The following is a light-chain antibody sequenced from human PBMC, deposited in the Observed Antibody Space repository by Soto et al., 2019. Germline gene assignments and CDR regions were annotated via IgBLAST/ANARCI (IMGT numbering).Light chain of an antibody. CDR2: GAS. V-gene: IGKV3-20*01. Sequence: EIVLTQSPGTLSLSPGERATLSCRASQSVSSSYLAWYQQKPGQAPRLLIYGASSRATGIPDRFSGSGSGTDFSLTISRLEPEDFPVYYFQQYGTSPWTFGQGTKVEIK. CDR1: QSVSSSY. J-gene: IGKJ1*01. CDR3: QQYGTSPWT.